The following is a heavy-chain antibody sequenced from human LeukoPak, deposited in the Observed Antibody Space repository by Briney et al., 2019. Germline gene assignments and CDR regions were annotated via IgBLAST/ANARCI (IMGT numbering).Heavy chain of an antibody. CDR1: GYTFTSYD. V-gene: IGHV1-8*01. CDR3: ARGAYGSGSYYRGYYYMDV. CDR2: MNPNSGNT. J-gene: IGHJ6*03. D-gene: IGHD3-10*01. Sequence: EASVKVSYKASGYTFTSYDINWVRQATGQGLEWMGWMNPNSGNTGYAQKFQGRVTMTRNTSITTAYMELSSLRSEDTAVYYCARGAYGSGSYYRGYYYMDVWGKGTTVTISS.